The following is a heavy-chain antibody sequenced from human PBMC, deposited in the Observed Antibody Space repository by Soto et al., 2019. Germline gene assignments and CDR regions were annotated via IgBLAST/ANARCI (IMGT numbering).Heavy chain of an antibody. CDR2: ISYDGSNK. CDR3: AKDKGGYWRRAGYNGFDP. Sequence: QVQLVESWGGVVQPGRSLRLSCAASGFTFSSYGMHWVRQAPGKGLEWVAVISYDGSNKYYADSVKGRFTISRDNSKTTLYLQMNSPRAEDTAVYYCAKDKGGYWRRAGYNGFDPWGQGTLVTVSS. D-gene: IGHD2-15*01. V-gene: IGHV3-30*18. CDR1: GFTFSSYG. J-gene: IGHJ5*02.